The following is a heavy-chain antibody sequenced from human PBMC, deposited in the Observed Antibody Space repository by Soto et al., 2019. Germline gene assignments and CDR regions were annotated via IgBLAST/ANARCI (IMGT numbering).Heavy chain of an antibody. CDR3: ACVGKRGGDAFDI. Sequence: GGSLRLSCAASGFTFSSYWMHWVRQAPGKGLVWVSRINSDGSSTSYADSVKGRFTISRDNAKNTLYLQMNSLRAEDTAVYYCACVGKRGGDAFDIWGQGTMVTVSS. J-gene: IGHJ3*02. V-gene: IGHV3-74*01. D-gene: IGHD2-15*01. CDR2: INSDGSST. CDR1: GFTFSSYW.